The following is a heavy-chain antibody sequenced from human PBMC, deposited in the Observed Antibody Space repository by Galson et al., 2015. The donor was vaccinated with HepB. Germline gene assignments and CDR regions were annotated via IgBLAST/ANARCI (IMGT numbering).Heavy chain of an antibody. D-gene: IGHD4-17*01. Sequence: SLRLSCAASGFTFSSYAMSWVRQAPGKGLAWVSGFSGSSSTYYADSVKGRFTISKDNSKNTLYLQMNSLRAEDTAVYYCAKVYRAHGDSHSFDFWGKGTMVTVSS. J-gene: IGHJ3*01. CDR2: FSGSSST. CDR1: GFTFSSYA. V-gene: IGHV3-23*01. CDR3: AKVYRAHGDSHSFDF.